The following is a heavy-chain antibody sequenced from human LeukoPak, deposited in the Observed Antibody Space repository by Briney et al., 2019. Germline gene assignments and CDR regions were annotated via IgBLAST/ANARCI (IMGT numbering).Heavy chain of an antibody. J-gene: IGHJ4*02. V-gene: IGHV3-21*01. D-gene: IGHD2-2*01. Sequence: GGSLRLSCAGSGLTVSTNYMSWVRQAPGKGLEWVSAISGDSRYIYYADSVRGRFTISRDNAENSLYLQMNSLRVEDTAVYYCARAPTVLVGYCSSSSCQADYWGQGTLVAVSS. CDR3: ARAPTVLVGYCSSSSCQADY. CDR1: GLTVSTNY. CDR2: ISGDSRYI.